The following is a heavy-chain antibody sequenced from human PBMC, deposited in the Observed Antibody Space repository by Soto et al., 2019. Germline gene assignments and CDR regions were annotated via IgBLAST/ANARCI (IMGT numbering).Heavy chain of an antibody. J-gene: IGHJ4*02. Sequence: QVQLVQSGAEVKKPGASVKVSCKASGYTFTSYGITWVRQAPGQGLEWVGWISAYNGNTKYAQKPEGRATRTTETSTRTPYMELRTVRSDDTAVYYCAKDPNVFDSWGQGTLVTVSS. V-gene: IGHV1-18*01. D-gene: IGHD7-27*01. CDR2: ISAYNGNT. CDR1: GYTFTSYG. CDR3: AKDPNVFDS.